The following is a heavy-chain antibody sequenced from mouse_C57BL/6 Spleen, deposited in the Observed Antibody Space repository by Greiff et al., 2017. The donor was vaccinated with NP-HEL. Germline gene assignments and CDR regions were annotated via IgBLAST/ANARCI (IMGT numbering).Heavy chain of an antibody. Sequence: EVQGVESGGGLVKPGGSLKLSCAASGFTFSDYGMHWVRQAPEKGLEWVAYISSGSSTIYYADTVKGRFTISRDNAKNTLFLQMASLRSEDTAMYYCARSLITTVVESAMDYWGQGTSVTVSS. J-gene: IGHJ4*01. D-gene: IGHD1-1*01. V-gene: IGHV5-17*01. CDR3: ARSLITTVVESAMDY. CDR1: GFTFSDYG. CDR2: ISSGSSTI.